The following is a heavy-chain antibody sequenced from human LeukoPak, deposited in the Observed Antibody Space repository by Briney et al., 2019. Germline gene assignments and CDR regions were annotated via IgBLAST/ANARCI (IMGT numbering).Heavy chain of an antibody. CDR3: ARDSSGWDCFDY. J-gene: IGHJ4*02. CDR2: IKQDGSEK. D-gene: IGHD6-19*01. CDR1: GFTFSDYY. Sequence: GGSLRLSCAASGFTFSDYYMSWVRQAPGKGLEWVANIKQDGSEKYYVDSVKGRFTISRDNAKNSLYLQMNSLRAEDTAVYYCARDSSGWDCFDYWGQGTLVTVSS. V-gene: IGHV3-7*05.